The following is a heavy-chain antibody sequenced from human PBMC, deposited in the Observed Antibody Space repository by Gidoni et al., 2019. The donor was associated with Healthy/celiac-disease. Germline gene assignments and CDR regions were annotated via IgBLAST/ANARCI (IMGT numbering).Heavy chain of an antibody. Sequence: QVQLQQWGAGLLKPSETLSLTCAVYGGSFSGYYWSWIRQPPGKGLEWIGEINHSGSTNYNPSLKSRVTISVDTSKNQFSLKLSSVTAADTAVYYCASLRVYSYGCEPFDYWGQGTLVTVSS. J-gene: IGHJ4*02. D-gene: IGHD5-18*01. CDR1: GGSFSGYY. CDR3: ASLRVYSYGCEPFDY. CDR2: INHSGST. V-gene: IGHV4-34*01.